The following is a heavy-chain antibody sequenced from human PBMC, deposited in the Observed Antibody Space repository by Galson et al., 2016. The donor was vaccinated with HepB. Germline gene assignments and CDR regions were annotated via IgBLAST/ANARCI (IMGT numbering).Heavy chain of an antibody. Sequence: EWVSTIVSDGRTYYGDAVTGRLTISRDTSTNELFLQMNSLRAEDTAIYSCAKDCGYDYGPNLDSWGQGTLVTVSS. CDR2: IVSDGRT. D-gene: IGHD4/OR15-4a*01. V-gene: IGHV3-23*01. CDR3: AKDCGYDYGPNLDS. J-gene: IGHJ5*01.